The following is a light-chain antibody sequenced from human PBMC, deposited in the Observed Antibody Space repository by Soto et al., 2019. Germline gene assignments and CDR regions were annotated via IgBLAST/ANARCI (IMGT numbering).Light chain of an antibody. J-gene: IGLJ1*01. CDR2: EVS. Sequence: QSALTQPPSASGSPGQSVTIFVTGTSSDAGGYNYVSWYQQHPGKAPKLMIYEVSKRPSGVPDRFSGSKSGNTASLTVSGLQAEDEADYYCSSYAGSNILFGTGTKVTVL. V-gene: IGLV2-8*01. CDR1: SSDAGGYNY. CDR3: SSYAGSNIL.